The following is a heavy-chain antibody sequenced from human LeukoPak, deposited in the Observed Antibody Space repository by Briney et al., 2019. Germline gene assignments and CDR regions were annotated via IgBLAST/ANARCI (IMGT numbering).Heavy chain of an antibody. V-gene: IGHV4-30-2*01. CDR3: ARETHYYDSSGLD. Sequence: PSETLSLTCTVSGGSISSGGYYWSWIRQPPGKGLERIGYIYHSGSTYYNPSLKSRVTISVDRSKNQFSLKLSSVTAADTAVYYCARETHYYDSSGLDWGQGTLVTVSS. CDR1: GGSISSGGYY. D-gene: IGHD3-22*01. J-gene: IGHJ4*02. CDR2: IYHSGST.